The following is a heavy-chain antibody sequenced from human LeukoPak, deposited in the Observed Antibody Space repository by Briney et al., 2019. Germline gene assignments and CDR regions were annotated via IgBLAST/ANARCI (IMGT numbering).Heavy chain of an antibody. J-gene: IGHJ4*02. V-gene: IGHV3-23*01. CDR3: AKQLGYCSDGSCYFPY. D-gene: IGHD2-15*01. CDR2: ISNNGGYT. CDR1: GFPFSSSA. Sequence: GGSLRLSCAASGFPFSSSAMSWVRQAPGKGLEWVSAISNNGGYTYYADSVQGRFTISRDNSKSTLCLQMNSLRAEDTAVYYCAKQLGYCSDGSCYFPYWGQGTLVTVSS.